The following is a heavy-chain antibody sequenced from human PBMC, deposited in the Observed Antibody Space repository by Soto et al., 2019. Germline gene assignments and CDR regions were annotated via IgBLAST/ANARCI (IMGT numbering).Heavy chain of an antibody. CDR1: GYSFTSYW. Sequence: GESLKISCKGSGYSFTSYWIGWVRQMPGKGLEWMGIIYPGDSDTRYSPSFQGQVTISADKSISTAYLQWSSLKASDTAMYYCAVAYGWGSRRGDKYNWFDPWGKETLVTVPS. D-gene: IGHD3-10*01. V-gene: IGHV5-51*01. CDR2: IYPGDSDT. J-gene: IGHJ5*02. CDR3: AVAYGWGSRRGDKYNWFDP.